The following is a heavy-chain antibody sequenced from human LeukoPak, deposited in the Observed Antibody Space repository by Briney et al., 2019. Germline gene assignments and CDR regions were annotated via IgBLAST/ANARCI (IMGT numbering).Heavy chain of an antibody. CDR3: AGDPGNSGAFDI. CDR2: ISSSSSYI. V-gene: IGHV3-21*01. J-gene: IGHJ3*02. CDR1: GFTFSSCT. D-gene: IGHD1-26*01. Sequence: GGSLRLSCAASGFTFSSCTMNWVRQAPGEGLEWVSSISSSSSYIYYADSVKGRFTISRDNAKNSLYLQMNSLRAEDTAVYYCAGDPGNSGAFDIWGQGTMVTVSS.